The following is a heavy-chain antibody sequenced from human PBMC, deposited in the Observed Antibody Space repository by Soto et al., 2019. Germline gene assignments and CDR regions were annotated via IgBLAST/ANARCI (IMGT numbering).Heavy chain of an antibody. CDR2: IFSSGTT. Sequence: SETLSLTCTVTDGSINSYYWSWVRQPAGKGLEWIGRIFSSGTTDYNPSLKRRVTMSIDTSKNQLSLRLRSVTAADTAVYYCARGPRGQLSGMDVWGQGTTVTVSS. CDR3: ARGPRGQLSGMDV. J-gene: IGHJ6*02. D-gene: IGHD6-13*01. V-gene: IGHV4-4*07. CDR1: DGSINSYY.